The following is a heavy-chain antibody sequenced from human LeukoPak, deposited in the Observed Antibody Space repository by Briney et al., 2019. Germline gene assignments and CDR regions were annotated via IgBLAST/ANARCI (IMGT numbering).Heavy chain of an antibody. CDR1: GFTFSSHA. CDR2: ISGSGGST. CDR3: AKGVPSCSTTSCYADY. Sequence: GGSLRLSCAASGFTFSSHAMSWVRQAPGKGLEWVSAISGSGGSTYYADSVKGRLTISRDNSKNTLYLQMNSLRAEDTAVYYCAKGVPSCSTTSCYADYWSQGTLVTVSS. D-gene: IGHD2-2*01. V-gene: IGHV3-23*01. J-gene: IGHJ4*02.